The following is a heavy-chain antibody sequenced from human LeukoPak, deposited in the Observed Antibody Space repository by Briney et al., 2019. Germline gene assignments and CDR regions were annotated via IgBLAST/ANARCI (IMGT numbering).Heavy chain of an antibody. CDR1: GFTYSNYW. CDR2: IKEDGTDK. Sequence: GGSLRLSCAASGFTYSNYWMIWIRQAPGKGLEWVAHIKEDGTDKYYVDSVKGRFTISRDNAESSLYLQMNSLRAEDTAVYYCARNAGYNRFDYWGQGTLVTVSS. D-gene: IGHD1-14*01. CDR3: ARNAGYNRFDY. J-gene: IGHJ4*02. V-gene: IGHV3-7*01.